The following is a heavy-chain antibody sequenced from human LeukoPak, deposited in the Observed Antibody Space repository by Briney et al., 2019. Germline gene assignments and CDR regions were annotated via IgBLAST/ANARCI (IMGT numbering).Heavy chain of an antibody. D-gene: IGHD3-10*01. J-gene: IGHJ6*03. CDR2: ISYEGSKK. CDR1: GFTFSGYS. Sequence: GGSLRLSCAVSGFTFSGYSMKGVGQAPGKGVEGVAGISYEGSKKYYADSVKGRFTISRDNSKTTLYLQINSLRAEDTAAYYCAKNSYMVRGTTYYYMDVWGKGATVTVSS. V-gene: IGHV3-30*18. CDR3: AKNSYMVRGTTYYYMDV.